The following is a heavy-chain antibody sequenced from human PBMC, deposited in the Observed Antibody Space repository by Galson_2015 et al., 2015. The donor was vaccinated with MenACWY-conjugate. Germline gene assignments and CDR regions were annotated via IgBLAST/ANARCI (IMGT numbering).Heavy chain of an antibody. D-gene: IGHD1-1*01. CDR2: IRSNTYGGTR. CDR1: GFTFGDSA. J-gene: IGHJ4*02. Sequence: SLRLSCAASGFTFGDSAVSWFRQAPGKGLEWVGFIRSNTYGGTREYAASVRGRFTISRDDSKSIAYLQMNSLKTEDTALYYCSINRNEWGDFDYWGQGTLVTVSS. V-gene: IGHV3-49*03. CDR3: SINRNEWGDFDY.